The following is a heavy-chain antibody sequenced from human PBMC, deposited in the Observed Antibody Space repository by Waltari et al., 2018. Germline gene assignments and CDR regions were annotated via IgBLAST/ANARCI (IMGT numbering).Heavy chain of an antibody. Sequence: QVQLVESGGGLVKPGGSLRLSCTTTGFSFSDFYMTWIRQVPGKGLEWISYISQTGTMAFYADSVKGRVTISRDNAKNSLSLQMNSLGAEDTAIYYCARVGAEIGTAYFYFDFWGQGTAVTVSS. CDR2: ISQTGTMA. V-gene: IGHV3-11*01. D-gene: IGHD1-26*01. J-gene: IGHJ4*02. CDR1: GFSFSDFY. CDR3: ARVGAEIGTAYFYFDF.